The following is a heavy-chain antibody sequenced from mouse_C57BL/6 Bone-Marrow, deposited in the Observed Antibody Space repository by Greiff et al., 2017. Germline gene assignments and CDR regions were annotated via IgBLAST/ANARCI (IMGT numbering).Heavy chain of an antibody. CDR2: INPNYGTT. V-gene: IGHV1-39*01. CDR3: ARWGWLPRDY. D-gene: IGHD2-3*01. CDR1: GYSFTDYN. J-gene: IGHJ2*01. Sequence: EVQLLESGPELVKPGASVKISCKASGYSFTDYNMNWVQQSNGKSLEWIGVINPNYGTTSYNQQFKGKATLTVDQSSSTAYMQLNSLTSEDSAVYYCARWGWLPRDYWGTGTTLTVSS.